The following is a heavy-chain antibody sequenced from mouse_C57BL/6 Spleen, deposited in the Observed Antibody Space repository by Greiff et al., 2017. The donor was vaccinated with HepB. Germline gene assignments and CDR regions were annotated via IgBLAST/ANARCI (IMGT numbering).Heavy chain of an antibody. D-gene: IGHD1-1*01. CDR2: FYPGSGSI. CDR1: GYTFTEYT. CDR3: ARHEDRGVYDSYAMDY. V-gene: IGHV1-62-2*01. J-gene: IGHJ4*01. Sequence: VQWVESGAELVKPGASVKLSCKASGYTFTEYTIHWVKQRSGQGLEWIGWFYPGSGSIKYNEKFKDKATLTADKSSSTVYMELSRLTSEDSAVYFCARHEDRGVYDSYAMDYWGQGTSVTVSS.